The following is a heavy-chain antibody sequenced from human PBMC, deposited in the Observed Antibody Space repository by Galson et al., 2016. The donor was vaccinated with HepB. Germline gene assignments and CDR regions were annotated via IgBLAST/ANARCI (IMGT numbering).Heavy chain of an antibody. Sequence: SLRLSCAASGFTFNDYAMHWVRQAPGKGLEWVSSISWNGGKIAYADSVKGRFTISRDNANNSLYLQMNSLRAEDTAFNYCAKETGPRIVVEPAPTDYLDYWGQATLVTVSS. CDR2: ISWNGGKI. CDR1: GFTFNDYA. CDR3: AKETGPRIVVEPAPTDYLDY. D-gene: IGHD2-15*01. J-gene: IGHJ4*02. V-gene: IGHV3-9*01.